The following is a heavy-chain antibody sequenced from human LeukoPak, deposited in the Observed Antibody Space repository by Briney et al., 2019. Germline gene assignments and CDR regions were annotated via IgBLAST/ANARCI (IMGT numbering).Heavy chain of an antibody. Sequence: GGSLRLSCAASGFIFSTYSMNWVRQAPGKGLEWVSSISSSTSYIYYADSVKGRFTISRDNAKNSLYLQMNSLRPEDTAVYYCAKEGDYYGSGSYRDGFDIWGQGTRATVSS. CDR3: AKEGDYYGSGSYRDGFDI. CDR2: ISSSTSYI. CDR1: GFIFSTYS. J-gene: IGHJ3*02. D-gene: IGHD3-10*01. V-gene: IGHV3-21*01.